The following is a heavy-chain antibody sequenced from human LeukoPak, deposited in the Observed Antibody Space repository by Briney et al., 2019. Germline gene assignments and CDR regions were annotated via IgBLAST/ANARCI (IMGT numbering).Heavy chain of an antibody. J-gene: IGHJ6*03. V-gene: IGHV3-23*01. D-gene: IGHD2-2*01. Sequence: GGSLRLSCVASGFTFCSYSMRWVRQAPGKGLGWVSAISGSGGSTHYADSVKGRFTISRDNSKNTLYLQMNSLRAEDTAVYYCAKAPPEKYCSSTSCPYYYYYYYMDVWGKGTTVTVSS. CDR2: ISGSGGST. CDR1: GFTFCSYS. CDR3: AKAPPEKYCSSTSCPYYYYYYYMDV.